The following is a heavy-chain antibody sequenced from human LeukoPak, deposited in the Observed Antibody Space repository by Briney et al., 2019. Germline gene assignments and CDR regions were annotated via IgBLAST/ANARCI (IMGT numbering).Heavy chain of an antibody. V-gene: IGHV3-33*06. CDR3: AKDAQKGFDYSNSLEK. Sequence: PGGSLRLSRVASHFTFSHFGMHWVRQAPGKGLEWVAVIWNDGSSQYYADSVKGRFTISRDNSQNTVYLQMNSLRVEDTAVYYCAKDAQKGFDYSNSLEKWGQGTLVIVSS. CDR1: HFTFSHFG. J-gene: IGHJ4*02. D-gene: IGHD4-11*01. CDR2: IWNDGSSQ.